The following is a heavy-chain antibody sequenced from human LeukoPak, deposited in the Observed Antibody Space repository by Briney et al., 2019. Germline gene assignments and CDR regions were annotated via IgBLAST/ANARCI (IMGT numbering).Heavy chain of an antibody. CDR3: ARGLDFWNT. Sequence: GGSLRLPCAVSGFTFSNYWMSWVRQAPGKGLEWVANIKQDGSEKYYVDSVKGRFTISRDNAKNSLYLQMNSLRAEDTAVYYCARGLDFWNTWGQGTLVTVSS. CDR1: GFTFSNYW. D-gene: IGHD3/OR15-3a*01. V-gene: IGHV3-7*01. CDR2: IKQDGSEK. J-gene: IGHJ4*02.